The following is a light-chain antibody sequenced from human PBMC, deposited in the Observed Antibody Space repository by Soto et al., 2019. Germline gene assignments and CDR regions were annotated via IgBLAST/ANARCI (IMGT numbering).Light chain of an antibody. J-gene: IGKJ5*01. CDR1: QSISSW. CDR3: MQRTHVPIT. Sequence: DIQMTQSPSTLSASVGDRVTITCRASQSISSWLAWYQQKPGKAPKLLIYDVSNRFSGVPDRFSGSGSGTDFTLKISRVEAEDVGVYYCMQRTHVPITFGQGTRLEIK. CDR2: DVS. V-gene: IGKV1-5*01.